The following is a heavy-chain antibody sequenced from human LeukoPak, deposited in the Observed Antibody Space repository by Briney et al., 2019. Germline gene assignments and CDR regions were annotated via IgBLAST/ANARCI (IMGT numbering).Heavy chain of an antibody. CDR2: ISGSGGST. D-gene: IGHD3-22*01. CDR3: AKDPYYYDSSGYTDY. CDR1: GFTFSSYA. J-gene: IGHJ4*02. V-gene: IGHV3-23*01. Sequence: GSLRLSCAASGFTFSSYAMSWVRQAPGKGLEWVSAISGSGGSTYYADSVKGRFTISRDNSKNTLYLQMNSLRAEDTAVYYCAKDPYYYDSSGYTDYWGQGTLVTVSS.